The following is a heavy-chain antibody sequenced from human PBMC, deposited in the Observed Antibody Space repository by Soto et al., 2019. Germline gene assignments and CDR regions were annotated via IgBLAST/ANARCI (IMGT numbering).Heavy chain of an antibody. J-gene: IGHJ4*02. Sequence: QVQLVQSGAEVKKPGSSVKVSCEAPGGTFDHAAITWVRQAPGQGLEWVGGIKPMFNSTHYAQKFQGRGTITADAVKRTAFMELRGLTSGDTGGYYCAREVFEADYWGQGTLLVVSS. CDR1: GGTFDHAA. V-gene: IGHV1-69*01. D-gene: IGHD3-10*01. CDR3: AREVFEADY. CDR2: IKPMFNST.